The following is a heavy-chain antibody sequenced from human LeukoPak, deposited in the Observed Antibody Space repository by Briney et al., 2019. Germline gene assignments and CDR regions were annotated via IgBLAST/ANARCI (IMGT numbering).Heavy chain of an antibody. D-gene: IGHD2-15*01. CDR3: ARGPQYCSDGSCYSYALDI. J-gene: IGHJ3*02. V-gene: IGHV4-59*01. Sequence: SETLSLTCTVSGGSISTSYWSWIRQPPGPGLEWIGYIYYSGSTNYNPSLKSRVTISVDTSKNQFSLKLSSVTAADTAVYYCARGPQYCSDGSCYSYALDIWGQGTMVTVSS. CDR1: GGSISTSY. CDR2: IYYSGST.